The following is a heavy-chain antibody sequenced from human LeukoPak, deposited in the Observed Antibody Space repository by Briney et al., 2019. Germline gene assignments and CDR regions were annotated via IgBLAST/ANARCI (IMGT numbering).Heavy chain of an antibody. D-gene: IGHD3-22*01. CDR3: ARDPEYYYDSSGYKFNWFDP. CDR2: IIPIFGTA. J-gene: IGHJ5*02. Sequence: ASVNVSCKASGGTFSSYAISWVRQAPGQGLEWMGGIIPIFGTANFAQKFQGRVTITADESTSTAYMELSSLRSEDTAVYYCARDPEYYYDSSGYKFNWFDPWGQGTLVTVSS. CDR1: GGTFSSYA. V-gene: IGHV1-69*13.